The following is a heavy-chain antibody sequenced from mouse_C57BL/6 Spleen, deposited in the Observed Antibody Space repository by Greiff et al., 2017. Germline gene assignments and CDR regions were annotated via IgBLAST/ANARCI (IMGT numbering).Heavy chain of an antibody. J-gene: IGHJ4*01. V-gene: IGHV1-58*01. CDR1: GYTFTSYG. CDR3: ARDSAMDY. CDR2: IYIGDGYT. Sequence: EVQLQQSGAELVRPGSSVKMSCKTSGYTFTSYGITWVKQRPGQGLEWIGYIYIGDGYTEYTEKFRGKATLTSDTSSSTAYMQLSSLTSEDSAIYFCARDSAMDYWGQGTSVTVSS.